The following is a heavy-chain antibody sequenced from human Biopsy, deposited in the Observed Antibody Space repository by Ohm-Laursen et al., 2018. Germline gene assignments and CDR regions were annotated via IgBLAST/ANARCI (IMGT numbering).Heavy chain of an antibody. CDR3: ARVGVGAPSIDYFDS. CDR1: GGSIYNFF. D-gene: IGHD1-26*01. CDR2: IYYSGST. Sequence: SETLSLTCTVSGGSIYNFFWSWIRQSPGKGLEWIGYIYYSGSTNYNPSLKSRVTISVDRSKNHFSLELSSVTAADTAVYYCARVGVGAPSIDYFDSWGQGALVTVSS. J-gene: IGHJ4*02. V-gene: IGHV4-59*01.